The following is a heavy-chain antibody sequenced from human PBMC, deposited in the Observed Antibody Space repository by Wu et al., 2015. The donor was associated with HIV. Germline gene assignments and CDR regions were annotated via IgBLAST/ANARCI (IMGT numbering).Heavy chain of an antibody. V-gene: IGHV1-46*01. D-gene: IGHD5-24*01. Sequence: QVQLVQSGAEVKKPGASVKVSCKASGYTFTSYYMHWVRQAPGQGLEWMGIINPSGGSTSYAQKFQGRVTMTRDTSTSTVYMELSSLRSEDTAVYYCARDIQYGYSPFYYGMDVWGQGTTVTVSS. CDR3: ARDIQYGYSPFYYGMDV. J-gene: IGHJ6*02. CDR1: GYTFTSYY. CDR2: INPSGGST.